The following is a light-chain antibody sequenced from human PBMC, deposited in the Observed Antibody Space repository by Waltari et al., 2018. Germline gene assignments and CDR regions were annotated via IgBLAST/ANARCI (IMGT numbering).Light chain of an antibody. CDR1: SLRRYF. Sequence: SSELTQDPAVSVALGQTVKITCQGDSLRRYFASWFQQKPGQAPVLVIYCYENNRPSGIADRFSGYSSGNTASLTITGAQAEDEGDYYCNSRDSTGDRQVFGGGTKVTVL. J-gene: IGLJ3*02. CDR2: CYEN. CDR3: NSRDSTGDRQV. V-gene: IGLV3-19*01.